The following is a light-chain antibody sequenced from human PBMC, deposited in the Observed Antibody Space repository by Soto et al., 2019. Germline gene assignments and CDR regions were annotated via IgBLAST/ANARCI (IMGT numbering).Light chain of an antibody. J-gene: IGKJ1*01. CDR3: QQDHTSPVT. CDR2: GAS. V-gene: IGKV3-20*01. CDR1: QSVSSSY. Sequence: EIVLTQSPGTLSLSPGERATFSCRASQSVSSSYIAWYQQKRGQAPRRLIYGASIRATGIPDRFSGSGSGTDFTLTISRLEPEDFALYDCQQDHTSPVTFGQGTK.